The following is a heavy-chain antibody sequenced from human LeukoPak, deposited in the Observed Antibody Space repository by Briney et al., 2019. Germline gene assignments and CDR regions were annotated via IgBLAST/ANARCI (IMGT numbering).Heavy chain of an antibody. CDR3: ARRGYCSSTSCQNWFDP. CDR1: GYTFTGYY. J-gene: IGHJ5*02. CDR2: INPNSGGT. D-gene: IGHD2-2*01. Sequence: ASVKVSCKASGYTFTGYYMHWVRQAPGQGLEWMGWINPNSGGTNYAQKFQGRVTMTRNTSISTAYMELSSLRSEDTAVYYCARRGYCSSTSCQNWFDPWGQGTLVTVSS. V-gene: IGHV1-2*02.